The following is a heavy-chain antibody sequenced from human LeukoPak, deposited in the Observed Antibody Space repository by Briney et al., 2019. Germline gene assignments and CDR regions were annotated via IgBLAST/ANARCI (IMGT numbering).Heavy chain of an antibody. CDR2: IKQDGSEK. CDR1: GFTFSIYW. D-gene: IGHD6-19*01. J-gene: IGHJ4*02. Sequence: GGSLRLSCAASGFTFSIYWMSWVRQAPGKGLEWVANIKQDGSEKYYVDSAEGRFTISRDNAKNSLYLQMNSLRAEDTAVYYCARLSSGWREFDLWGQGTLVTVSS. V-gene: IGHV3-7*01. CDR3: ARLSSGWREFDL.